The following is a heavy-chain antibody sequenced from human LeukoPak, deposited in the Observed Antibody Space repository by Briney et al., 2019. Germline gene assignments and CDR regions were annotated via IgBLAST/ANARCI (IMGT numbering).Heavy chain of an antibody. Sequence: GGSLRLSCAAPGVTFSSYWMNWVRQAPGKGLVWVSRISPDGSSVIYADSVKGRFTISRDNAKNTLYLQMNSLRADDTAVYYCARLSVCPRCHFDYWGQGTLVTVSS. CDR2: ISPDGSSV. J-gene: IGHJ4*02. D-gene: IGHD5/OR15-5a*01. CDR1: GVTFSSYW. CDR3: ARLSVCPRCHFDY. V-gene: IGHV3-74*01.